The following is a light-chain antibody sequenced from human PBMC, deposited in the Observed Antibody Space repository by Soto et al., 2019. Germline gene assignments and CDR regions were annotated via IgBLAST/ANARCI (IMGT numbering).Light chain of an antibody. J-gene: IGKJ4*01. CDR2: GAS. Sequence: EIVVTQSPALVSVSPGERVTLSCRASQSVISSLAWYQQKLGQAPRLLIYGASTRATGIPARFSGSGSGTEFFLNISSLQSEDSAIYYGQHYNNWLRTFGGGTKVEIK. V-gene: IGKV3-15*01. CDR3: QHYNNWLRT. CDR1: QSVISS.